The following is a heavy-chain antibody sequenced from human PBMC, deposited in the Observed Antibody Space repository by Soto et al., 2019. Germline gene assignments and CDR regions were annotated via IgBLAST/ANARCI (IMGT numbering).Heavy chain of an antibody. J-gene: IGHJ4*02. D-gene: IGHD4-4*01. CDR2: ISAYNGNT. Sequence: PSVKVACKASGYTFTSYGISVVRQAPGQGLEWMGWISAYNGNTNYAQKLQGRVTMTTDTSTSTAYMELRSLRSDDTAVYYCARDGRYSNYAYCFGYWGQGTLVTVSS. CDR3: ARDGRYSNYAYCFGY. CDR1: GYTFTSYG. V-gene: IGHV1-18*01.